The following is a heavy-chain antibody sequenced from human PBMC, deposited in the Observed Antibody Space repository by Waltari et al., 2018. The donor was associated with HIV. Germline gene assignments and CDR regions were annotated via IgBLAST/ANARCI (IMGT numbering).Heavy chain of an antibody. J-gene: IGHJ3*02. D-gene: IGHD2-2*01. CDR3: ARGVCSSTSCPRKDAFDI. V-gene: IGHV4-59*01. CDR1: GGSISNYY. Sequence: QVQLQESGPGLVKPSETLSLNCTVSGGSISNYYWTWIRQPPGKALEWIGYIYYSGSTTYNPSLKSRVTISVDTSKSQFSLKLNSVTAADTAIYYCARGVCSSTSCPRKDAFDIWGHGTMVTVSS. CDR2: IYYSGST.